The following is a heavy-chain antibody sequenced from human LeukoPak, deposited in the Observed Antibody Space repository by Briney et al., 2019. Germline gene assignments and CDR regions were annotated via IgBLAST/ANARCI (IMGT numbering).Heavy chain of an antibody. D-gene: IGHD6-13*01. CDR1: GFTFSSYW. Sequence: GGSLRLSCAASGFTFSSYWMSWVRQAPGKGLEWVANIKQDGSEKYYVDSVKGRFTISRDNAKNSLYLQMNSLRAEDTAVYYCAREAGSSWYENNRFDPWGQGTLVTVSS. J-gene: IGHJ5*02. V-gene: IGHV3-7*01. CDR2: IKQDGSEK. CDR3: AREAGSSWYENNRFDP.